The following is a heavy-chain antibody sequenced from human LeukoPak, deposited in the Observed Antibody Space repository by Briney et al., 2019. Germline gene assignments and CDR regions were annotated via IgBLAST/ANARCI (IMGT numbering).Heavy chain of an antibody. CDR2: IIPIFGIA. CDR1: GGIFSSYA. D-gene: IGHD5-24*01. V-gene: IGHV1-69*04. Sequence: SVKVSCKASGGIFSSYAISWVRQAPGQGLEWMGRIIPIFGIANYAQKFQGRVTITADKSTSTAYMELSSLRSEDTAVYYCASGGRDGYNGDYWGQGTLVTVSS. CDR3: ASGGRDGYNGDY. J-gene: IGHJ4*02.